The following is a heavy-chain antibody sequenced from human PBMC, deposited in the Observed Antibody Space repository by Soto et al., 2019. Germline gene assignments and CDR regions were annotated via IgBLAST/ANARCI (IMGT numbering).Heavy chain of an antibody. J-gene: IGHJ4*02. V-gene: IGHV1-18*01. CDR2: SVANSGNR. CDR3: ARVAGYGSGNRFFDN. D-gene: IGHD3-10*01. Sequence: QVQLVQSGAEVTKPGASVKVSCKTSGYPFSTYGLSWGRQAPGQGLEWMGWSVANSGNRIYAQKFQGRITMYTDRSTNTGYMELRSLTSDDSALYYCARVAGYGSGNRFFDNWGQGTLVTVS. CDR1: GYPFSTYG.